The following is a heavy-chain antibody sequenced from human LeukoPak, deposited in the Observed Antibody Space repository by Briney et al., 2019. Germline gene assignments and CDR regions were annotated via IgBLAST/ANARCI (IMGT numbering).Heavy chain of an antibody. CDR3: ANCNGWLPHNY. J-gene: IGHJ4*02. D-gene: IGHD5-18*01. V-gene: IGHV3-23*01. Sequence: GGFLSLSYAASGFTFNTYAMRGVRQAPGKGLEWVSAISGSGGNTYYPDSVRGRFTISRDNSKNTLYLQMNSLRAEDTSVYYCANCNGWLPHNYWGQGTLVTVSS. CDR1: GFTFNTYA. CDR2: ISGSGGNT.